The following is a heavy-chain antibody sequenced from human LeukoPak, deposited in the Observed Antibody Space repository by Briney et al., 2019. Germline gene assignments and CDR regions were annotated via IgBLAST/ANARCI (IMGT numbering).Heavy chain of an antibody. D-gene: IGHD5-12*01. CDR3: AKVRGYSGYDADY. Sequence: GGSLRLSCAASGFTFSTYNMHWVRQAPGKGLEWVPFIRYDGSNKYYADSVKGRFTISRDNSKNTLYLQMNSLRAEDTAVYYCAKVRGYSGYDADYWGQGTLVTVSS. J-gene: IGHJ4*02. CDR2: IRYDGSNK. V-gene: IGHV3-30*02. CDR1: GFTFSTYN.